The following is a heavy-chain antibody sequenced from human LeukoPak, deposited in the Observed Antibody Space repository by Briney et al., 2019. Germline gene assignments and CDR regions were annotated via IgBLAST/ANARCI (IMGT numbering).Heavy chain of an antibody. CDR2: IYYSGST. V-gene: IGHV4-39*07. D-gene: IGHD3-9*01. CDR3: ARSTGYYKVFDY. J-gene: IGHJ4*02. CDR1: GGSISSSSYY. Sequence: SETLSLTCTVSGGSISSSSYYWGWIRQPPGKGLEWIGSIYYSGSTYYNPSLKSRVTISVDTSKNQFSLKLSSVTAADTAVYYCARSTGYYKVFDYWGQGTLVTVSS.